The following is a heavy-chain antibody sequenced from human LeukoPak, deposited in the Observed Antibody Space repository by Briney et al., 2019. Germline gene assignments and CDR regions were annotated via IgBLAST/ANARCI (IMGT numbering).Heavy chain of an antibody. V-gene: IGHV1-69*05. J-gene: IGHJ3*01. CDR1: GGTFSSYA. D-gene: IGHD4/OR15-4a*01. CDR3: ARETIEAFDV. CDR2: IIPIFGTA. Sequence: SVKVSCKASGGTFSSYAISWVRQAPGQGLEWMGGIIPIFGTANYAQKFQGRVTMTTDTSTSTAHLEMRSLRPDDTAVYYCARETIEAFDVWGQGTMVTVSS.